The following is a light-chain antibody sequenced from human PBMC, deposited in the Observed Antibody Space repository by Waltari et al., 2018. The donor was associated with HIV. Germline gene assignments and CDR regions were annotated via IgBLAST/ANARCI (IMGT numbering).Light chain of an antibody. CDR1: SSNIGRHS. CDR3: AAWDDSLDGPV. Sequence: QPVLTQPPSASGTPGQRVIIPCPGRSSNIGRHSVRSYHHLPGATPTLLIFGNNQRSSGVPDRFSGSKSATSASLAISGLRSVDEADYSCAAWDDSLDGPVFGGGTKLTVL. J-gene: IGLJ2*01. V-gene: IGLV1-44*01. CDR2: GNN.